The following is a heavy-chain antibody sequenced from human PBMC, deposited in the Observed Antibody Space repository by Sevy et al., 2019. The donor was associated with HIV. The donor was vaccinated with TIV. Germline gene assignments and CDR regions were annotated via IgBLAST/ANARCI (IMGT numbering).Heavy chain of an antibody. Sequence: GGSLRLSCTASGFTFGDYAMSWFRQAPGKGLEWVGFIRSKAYGGTTEDAASVKGRFTISRDDSKSIAYLQMNSLKTEDTAVYYCTRATGITMVRGVEYGMDVWGQGTTVTVSS. CDR1: GFTFGDYA. J-gene: IGHJ6*02. CDR3: TRATGITMVRGVEYGMDV. V-gene: IGHV3-49*03. D-gene: IGHD3-10*01. CDR2: IRSKAYGGTT.